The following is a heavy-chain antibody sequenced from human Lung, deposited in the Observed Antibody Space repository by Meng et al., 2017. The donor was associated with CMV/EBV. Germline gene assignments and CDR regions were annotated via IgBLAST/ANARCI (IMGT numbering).Heavy chain of an antibody. CDR2: ISSSSSYI. V-gene: IGHV3-21*01. Sequence: SCAASGFTFSSYSMNWVRQAPGKGPEWVSSISSSSSYIYYADSVKVRFTISRDNAKNSLYLQMNSLRAEDTAVYYCARDAVRYCSSTSCYGPPKQQLVEYDYWXQGTLVTVSS. CDR3: ARDAVRYCSSTSCYGPPKQQLVEYDY. J-gene: IGHJ4*02. D-gene: IGHD2-2*01. CDR1: GFTFSSYS.